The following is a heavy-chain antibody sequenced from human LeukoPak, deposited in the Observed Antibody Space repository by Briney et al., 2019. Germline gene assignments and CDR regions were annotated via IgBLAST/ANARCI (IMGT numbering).Heavy chain of an antibody. V-gene: IGHV1-2*06. CDR2: IDPNSGGT. Sequence: ASVKVSCQASGYTFTDYYMHWVRQAHGLWLEWMRRIDPNSGGTNYAQKFQGRVTMTRDTSISTAYMELSRLRSDDTAVYYCASDLYSYGPSDAFDIWGQGTMVTVSS. CDR3: ASDLYSYGPSDAFDI. CDR1: GYTFTDYY. D-gene: IGHD5-18*01. J-gene: IGHJ3*02.